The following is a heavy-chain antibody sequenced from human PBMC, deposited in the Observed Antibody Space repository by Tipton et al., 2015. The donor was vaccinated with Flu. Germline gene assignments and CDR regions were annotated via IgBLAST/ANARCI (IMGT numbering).Heavy chain of an antibody. D-gene: IGHD1-1*01. CDR1: GYTFGGYF. CDR3: ARVGAWNDLEF. J-gene: IGHJ4*02. V-gene: IGHV1-2*06. CDR2: INPHSGGT. Sequence: QSGAEVKKPGASVNVSCKTSGYTFGGYFLHWVRQAPGQGLEWMGRINPHSGGTNYAQKFQGRITITRDTSTATMYMELSSLRSDDTAVYYCARVGAWNDLEFWGQGTLVNVSS.